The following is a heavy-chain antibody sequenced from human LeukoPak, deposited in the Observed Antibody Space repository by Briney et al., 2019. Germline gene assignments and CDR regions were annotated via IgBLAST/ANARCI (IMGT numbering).Heavy chain of an antibody. V-gene: IGHV1-69*06. D-gene: IGHD5-18*01. CDR2: IIPIFGTA. CDR3: ATGGRGYSYGYYYYYYMDV. Sequence: ASVKVSCKASGGTFSSYAISWVRQAPGQGLEWMGGIIPIFGTANYAQKFQGRVTITADKSTSTAYMELSSLRSEDTAVYYCATGGRGYSYGYYYYYYMDVWGKGTTVTVSS. J-gene: IGHJ6*03. CDR1: GGTFSSYA.